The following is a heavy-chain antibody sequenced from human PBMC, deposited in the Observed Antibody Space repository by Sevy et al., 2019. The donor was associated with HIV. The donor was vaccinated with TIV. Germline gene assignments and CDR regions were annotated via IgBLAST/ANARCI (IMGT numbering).Heavy chain of an antibody. V-gene: IGHV3-30*04. CDR3: ARDAGYTTKFHPLH. D-gene: IGHD5-12*01. CDR2: ISSTGNFE. CDR1: GFRLNTYA. Sequence: GGSLRLSCSASGFRLNTYAMHWVRQAPGKGLEWVSVISSTGNFESYAASVKGRFTISKDNSKNTVSLQMNSLRPEDTAMYYCARDAGYTTKFHPLHWGKGTLVTVSS. J-gene: IGHJ4*02.